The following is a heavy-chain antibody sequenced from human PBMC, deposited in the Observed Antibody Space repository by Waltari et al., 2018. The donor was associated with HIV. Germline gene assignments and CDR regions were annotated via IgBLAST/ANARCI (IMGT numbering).Heavy chain of an antibody. CDR2: INPKTSDT. CDR3: ARDPSYGFGENDY. CDR1: GYAFTGFY. V-gene: IGHV1-2*02. Sequence: QVQLVESGAEVKKPGASLKVSCKASGYAFTGFYIPWVRQAPGQALGWVGWINPKTSDTNFAQKFQGRVTMTRDTSISTAYMELSRLTSDDTAVYYCARDPSYGFGENDYWGQGTLFTVSS. J-gene: IGHJ4*02. D-gene: IGHD3-10*01.